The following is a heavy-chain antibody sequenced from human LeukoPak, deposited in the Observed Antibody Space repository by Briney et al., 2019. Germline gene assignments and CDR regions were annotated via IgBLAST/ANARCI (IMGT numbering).Heavy chain of an antibody. D-gene: IGHD2-15*01. V-gene: IGHV4-34*01. CDR1: GGSFSGYY. CDR2: INHSGST. CDR3: ARGPIGYCSGGSCYSDAFDI. J-gene: IGHJ3*02. Sequence: PSETLSLTCAVYGGSFSGYYWSWIRQPPGKGLEWIGEINHSGSTNYNPSLKSRVTISVDTSMNQFSLKLSSVTAADTAVYYCARGPIGYCSGGSCYSDAFDIWGQGTMVTVSS.